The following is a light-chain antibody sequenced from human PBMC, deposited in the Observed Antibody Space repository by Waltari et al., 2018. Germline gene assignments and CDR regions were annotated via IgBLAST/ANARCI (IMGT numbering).Light chain of an antibody. J-gene: IGLJ2*01. Sequence: QSALTQPPSVSGSPGQSVTISCTGTSSDVGSYNRVPWYQQPPGTAPKLMIYEVSYRPSGVPDRFSGSKSGNTASLTNSGLQAEDEADYYCSSYTSSNSVVFGGGTNLTVL. CDR3: SSYTSSNSVV. CDR2: EVS. V-gene: IGLV2-18*02. CDR1: SSDVGSYNR.